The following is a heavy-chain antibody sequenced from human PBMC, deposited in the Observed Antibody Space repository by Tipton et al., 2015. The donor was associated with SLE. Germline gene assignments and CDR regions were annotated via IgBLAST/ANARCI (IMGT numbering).Heavy chain of an antibody. CDR3: AGGPLTGDFDY. J-gene: IGHJ4*02. V-gene: IGHV4-34*01. CDR2: INHSGST. D-gene: IGHD7-27*01. CDR1: GGSFSGYY. Sequence: TLSLTCAVYGGSFSGYYWSWIRQPPGKGLEWIGEINHSGSTNYNPSLKSRVTISVDTSKNQFSLKLSSVTAADTAVYYCAGGPLTGDFDYWGQGTLVTVSS.